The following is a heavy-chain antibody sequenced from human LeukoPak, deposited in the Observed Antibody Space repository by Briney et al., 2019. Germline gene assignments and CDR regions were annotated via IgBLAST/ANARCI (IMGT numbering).Heavy chain of an antibody. J-gene: IGHJ6*02. CDR1: RFTFSEHS. CDR3: ARGAFKPDV. Sequence: GRSLRLSCAASRFTFSEHSMHWIRQAPGKGLEWVSSVSPNSDYIFYADSLKGRFTISRDNSNNSLFLQMNSLRADDTAVYYCARGAFKPDVWGQGTTVAVSS. V-gene: IGHV3-21*01. CDR2: VSPNSDYI.